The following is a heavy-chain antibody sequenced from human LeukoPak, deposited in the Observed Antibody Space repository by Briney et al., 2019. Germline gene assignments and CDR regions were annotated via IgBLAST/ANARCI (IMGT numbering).Heavy chain of an antibody. J-gene: IGHJ6*02. CDR1: GFTFSSYS. CDR3: CHMVRGVISTIYGMDV. D-gene: IGHD3-10*01. Sequence: GGSLRLSCAASGFTFSSYSMNWVRQAPGKGLEWVSSISSSSSYIYYADSVKGRFTISRDNAKNSLYLQMNSLRAEDTAVYYCCHMVRGVISTIYGMDVWGQGTTVTVSS. V-gene: IGHV3-21*06. CDR2: ISSSSSYI.